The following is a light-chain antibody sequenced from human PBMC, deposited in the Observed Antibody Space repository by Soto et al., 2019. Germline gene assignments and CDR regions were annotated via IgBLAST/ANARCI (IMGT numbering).Light chain of an antibody. V-gene: IGLV2-8*01. Sequence: QSALTQPPSASGSPGRSVTISCSGTSSDVGDSNSVSWYQQHPGKAPKLIIYEVTKRPSGVPDRFSGSKSANAASLTVSGLQAEGEADYYCSSYAGSNIWVFGGGTKLTVL. CDR3: SSYAGSNIWV. CDR2: EVT. J-gene: IGLJ3*02. CDR1: SSDVGDSNS.